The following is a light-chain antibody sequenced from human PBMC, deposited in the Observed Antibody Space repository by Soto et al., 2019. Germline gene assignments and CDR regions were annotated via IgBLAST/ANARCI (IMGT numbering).Light chain of an antibody. CDR3: HQYNNWPPYT. CDR2: GAS. V-gene: IGKV3-15*01. CDR1: QSISTN. J-gene: IGKJ2*01. Sequence: EIVMTQSPATLSVFPGERATLSCRASQSISTNLAWYQQKPGRAPRLLIYGASARATGIPARFSGSGSGTEFTLTIGSLQSEDFAVYYCHQYNNWPPYTFGQGTKRRSN.